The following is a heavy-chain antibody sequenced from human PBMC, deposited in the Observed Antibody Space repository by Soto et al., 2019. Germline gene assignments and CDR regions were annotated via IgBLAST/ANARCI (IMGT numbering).Heavy chain of an antibody. CDR1: GGSVRSGNHF. V-gene: IGHV4-61*01. D-gene: IGHD3-10*01. CDR3: ARGGEPLGYYGLDV. Sequence: PSETLSLTCSVSGGSVRSGNHFWNWIRQPPGRRLEWLGYMYYTGVTNYNPSLKSRVSMSVDTSKNQFSLKLTSLTAADTAVYYCARGGEPLGYYGLDVWAQGITVALSS. J-gene: IGHJ6*02. CDR2: MYYTGVT.